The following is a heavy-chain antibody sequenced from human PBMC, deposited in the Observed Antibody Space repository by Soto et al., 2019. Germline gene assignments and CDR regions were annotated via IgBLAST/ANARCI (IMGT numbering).Heavy chain of an antibody. V-gene: IGHV1-69*13. CDR3: ARVRLKDSSSDWSASN. CDR2: IIPIFGTA. CDR1: GGTFSSYA. D-gene: IGHD6-19*01. J-gene: IGHJ4*02. Sequence: ASVKVSCKASGGTFSSYAISWVRQAPGQGLEWMGGIIPIFGTANYAQKFQGRVTITADESTSTAYMELSSLRSEDAAVYYCARVRLKDSSSDWSASNWGQGTLVTVSS.